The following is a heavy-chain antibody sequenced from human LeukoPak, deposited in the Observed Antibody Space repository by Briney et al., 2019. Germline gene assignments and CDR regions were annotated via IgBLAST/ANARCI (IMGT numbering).Heavy chain of an antibody. CDR1: GGSFSGYY. CDR2: IYHSGST. J-gene: IGHJ4*02. D-gene: IGHD6-13*01. CDR3: ASAQEQLAFDY. V-gene: IGHV4-34*01. Sequence: SETLSLTCAVYGGSFSGYYWSWIRQPPGKGLEWIGEIYHSGSTNYNPSLKSRVTISVDKSKNQFSLKLSSVTAADTAVYYCASAQEQLAFDYWGQGTLVTVSS.